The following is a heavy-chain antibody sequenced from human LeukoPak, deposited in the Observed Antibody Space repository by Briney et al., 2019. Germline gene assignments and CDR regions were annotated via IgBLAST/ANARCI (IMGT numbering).Heavy chain of an antibody. CDR3: ARVLGPWLAGWYFDP. V-gene: IGHV4-4*02. J-gene: IGHJ2*01. CDR1: GGSISSSNW. D-gene: IGHD6-19*01. Sequence: SETLSLTCAVSGGSISSSNWWSWVRQPPGKGLEWIGEIYHSGSTNYNPSLKSRVTISVDTSKNQFSLRLGSVTAADTAVYYCARVLGPWLAGWYFDPWGRGTLVTVSS. CDR2: IYHSGST.